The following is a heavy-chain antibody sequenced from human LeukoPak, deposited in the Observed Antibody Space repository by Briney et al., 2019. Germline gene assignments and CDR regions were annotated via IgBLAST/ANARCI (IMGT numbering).Heavy chain of an antibody. J-gene: IGHJ6*02. Sequence: SQTLSLTCTVSGGSISSGGYYWSWIRQHPGKGLEWIGYIYYSGSTYYNPSLESRVTISVDTSKNQFPLKLSSVTAADTAVYYCARAPVVAHSSSFGMDVWGQGTTVTVSS. V-gene: IGHV4-31*03. CDR3: ARAPVVAHSSSFGMDV. CDR1: GGSISSGGYY. D-gene: IGHD6-6*01. CDR2: IYYSGST.